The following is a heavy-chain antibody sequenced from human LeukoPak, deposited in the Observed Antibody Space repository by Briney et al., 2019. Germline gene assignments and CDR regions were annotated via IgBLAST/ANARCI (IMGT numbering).Heavy chain of an antibody. CDR1: GYSITSAYY. J-gene: IGHJ5*02. V-gene: IGHV4-38-2*02. CDR2: FFLKGST. Sequence: PSETLSLTCTVSGYSITSAYYWGWIRQPPGKGLEWIGSFFLKGSTYYNPSLKSRVTTSVDTSKNQFSLKLSSVTAADTAVYYCARGFLEWFGNWFDPWGQGTLVTVSS. CDR3: ARGFLEWFGNWFDP. D-gene: IGHD3-3*01.